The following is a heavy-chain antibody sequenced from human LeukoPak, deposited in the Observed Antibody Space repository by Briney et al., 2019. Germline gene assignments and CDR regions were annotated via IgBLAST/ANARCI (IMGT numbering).Heavy chain of an antibody. J-gene: IGHJ4*02. CDR2: INHGGST. CDR1: GGSFSGYY. V-gene: IGHV4-34*01. CDR3: ARGNHDSSGYHALDY. Sequence: PSETLSLTCAVYGGSFSGYYWTWIRQPPGKGLEWIGEINHGGSTNYNPSLKSRVTISIDTSKNQFSLKLSSVTAADTAVYYCARGNHDSSGYHALDYWGQGTLVTVSS. D-gene: IGHD3-22*01.